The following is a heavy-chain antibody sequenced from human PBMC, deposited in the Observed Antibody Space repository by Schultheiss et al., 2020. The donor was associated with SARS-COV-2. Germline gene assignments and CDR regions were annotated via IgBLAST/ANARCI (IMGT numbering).Heavy chain of an antibody. CDR3: TTPIPYDFVDSSGYN. Sequence: GGSLRLSCAASGFTFSSYEMNWVRQAPGKGLEWVGHIKSKTDGGTIDYAAPVKGRFTISRDDSKNTLYLQMNSLRTEDTAVYYCTTPIPYDFVDSSGYNWGQGTLVTVSS. CDR1: GFTFSSYE. D-gene: IGHD3-22*01. V-gene: IGHV3-15*01. J-gene: IGHJ4*02. CDR2: IKSKTDGGTI.